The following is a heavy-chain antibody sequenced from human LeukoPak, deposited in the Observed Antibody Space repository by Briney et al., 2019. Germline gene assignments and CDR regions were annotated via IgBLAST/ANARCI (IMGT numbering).Heavy chain of an antibody. CDR2: INPNSGGT. V-gene: IGHV1-2*02. Sequence: ASVKVSCKASGYTFTGYYMHWVRQAPGQGLEWMGWINPNSGGTNYAQKFQGRVTMTRDTSISTAHMELSRLRSDDTAVYYCARALPSLYCSGGSCYSYYFDYWGQGTLVTVSS. J-gene: IGHJ4*02. D-gene: IGHD2-15*01. CDR3: ARALPSLYCSGGSCYSYYFDY. CDR1: GYTFTGYY.